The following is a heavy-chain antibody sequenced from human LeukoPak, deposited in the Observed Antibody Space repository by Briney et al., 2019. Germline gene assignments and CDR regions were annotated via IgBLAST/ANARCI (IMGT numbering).Heavy chain of an antibody. J-gene: IGHJ4*02. Sequence: HPGGSLRLSCAASGFTFSSYGMHWVRQAPGKGLEWVAVISYDGSNKYYADSVKGRFTISRDNPKNTLYLQMNSLRAEDTAVYYCAKDCSSTSCYGYWGQGTLVTVSS. CDR1: GFTFSSYG. CDR3: AKDCSSTSCYGY. V-gene: IGHV3-30*18. D-gene: IGHD2-2*01. CDR2: ISYDGSNK.